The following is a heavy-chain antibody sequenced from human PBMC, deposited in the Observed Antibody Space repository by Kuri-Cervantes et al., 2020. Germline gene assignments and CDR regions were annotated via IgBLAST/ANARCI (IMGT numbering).Heavy chain of an antibody. CDR2: IYYSGST. V-gene: IGHV4-39*01. J-gene: IGHJ4*02. CDR3: ARGLGYYRFFDY. D-gene: IGHD3-22*01. CDR1: GGSISSSSYY. Sequence: SETLSLTCTVSGGSISSSSYYWGWIRQPPGKGLEWIGSIYYSGSTYYNPSLKSRVTISVDTSKNQFSLKLSSVTAADTAVYYCARGLGYYRFFDYWGQGTLVTVSS.